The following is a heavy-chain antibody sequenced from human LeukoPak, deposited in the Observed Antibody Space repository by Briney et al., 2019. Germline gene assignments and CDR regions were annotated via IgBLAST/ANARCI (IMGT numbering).Heavy chain of an antibody. J-gene: IGHJ5*02. D-gene: IGHD2-2*01. Sequence: SETLSLTCTVSRGSISSGDYYWSWIRQPPGKGLEWIGYIYYSGSTYYNPSLKSRVTISVDTSKNQFPLKLSSVTAADTAVYYCARDQLPYNWFDPWGQGTLVTVSS. CDR3: ARDQLPYNWFDP. CDR1: RGSISSGDYY. V-gene: IGHV4-30-4*08. CDR2: IYYSGST.